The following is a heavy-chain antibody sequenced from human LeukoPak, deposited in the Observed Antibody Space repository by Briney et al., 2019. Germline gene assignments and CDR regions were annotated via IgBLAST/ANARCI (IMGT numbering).Heavy chain of an antibody. D-gene: IGHD6-6*01. V-gene: IGHV4-34*01. CDR1: GGSFSGYY. J-gene: IGHJ4*02. CDR2: INHSGST. CDR3: AKLSPPGRSSVKGKYYFDY. Sequence: SETLSLTCAVYGGSFSGYYWSWIRQPPGKGLEWIGEINHSGSTNHNPSLKSRVTISVDTSKNQFSLKLSSVTAADTAVYFCAKLSPPGRSSVKGKYYFDYWGQGALVTVSS.